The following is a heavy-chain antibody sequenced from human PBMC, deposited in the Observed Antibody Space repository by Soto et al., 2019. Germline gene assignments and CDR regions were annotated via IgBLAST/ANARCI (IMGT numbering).Heavy chain of an antibody. CDR1: GGSISRYY. Sequence: SGNLYLTCTVSGGSISRYYWSCTRQPAGKGPEWIGRIYTSGSTNYNPSLKSRVTMSVDTSKNQFSLKLSSVTAADTAVYYCARDVGLARFDPWGQGPLGT. J-gene: IGHJ5*02. CDR3: ARDVGLARFDP. V-gene: IGHV4-4*07. D-gene: IGHD1-26*01. CDR2: IYTSGST.